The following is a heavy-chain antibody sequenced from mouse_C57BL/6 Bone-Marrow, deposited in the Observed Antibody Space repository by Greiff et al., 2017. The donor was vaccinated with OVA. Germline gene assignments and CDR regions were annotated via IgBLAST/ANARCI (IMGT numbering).Heavy chain of an antibody. V-gene: IGHV1-69*01. Sequence: QVQLQQPGAELVMPGASVKLSCKASGYTFTSYWMHWVKQRPGQGLEWIGEIDPSDSYTNYNQKFKGKSTLTVDKSSSTAYMQLSSLTSEDSAVYYCSPLLYYGSSPYSFDYWGQGTTLTVSS. CDR1: GYTFTSYW. D-gene: IGHD1-1*01. J-gene: IGHJ2*01. CDR2: IDPSDSYT. CDR3: SPLLYYGSSPYSFDY.